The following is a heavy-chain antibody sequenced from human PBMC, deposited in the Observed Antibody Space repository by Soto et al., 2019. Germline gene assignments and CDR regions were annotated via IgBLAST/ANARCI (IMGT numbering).Heavy chain of an antibody. J-gene: IGHJ6*02. CDR3: ARGLLWFGELLRNYYYGMDV. V-gene: IGHV1-69*02. D-gene: IGHD3-10*01. CDR1: GGTFSSYT. Sequence: QVQLVQSGAEVKKPGSSVKVSCKASGGTFSSYTISWVRQAPGQGLEWMGRIIPILGIANYAQKFQGRVTITADKSTSTAYMELSSLRSEDTAVYYCARGLLWFGELLRNYYYGMDVWGQGTTVTVSS. CDR2: IIPILGIA.